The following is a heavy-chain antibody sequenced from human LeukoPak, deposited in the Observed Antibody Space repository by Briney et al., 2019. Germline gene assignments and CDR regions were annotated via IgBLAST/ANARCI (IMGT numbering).Heavy chain of an antibody. CDR2: ISGSGGST. CDR3: AKCYYDSSSYYFGAFDI. Sequence: GGSLRLSCAASGFTFNSYAMSLVRQAPGKGLEWVSAISGSGGSTYYADSVKGRFTISRDNSKNTLYLQMNSLRAEDTAVYYCAKCYYDSSSYYFGAFDIWGQGTMVTVSS. D-gene: IGHD3-22*01. V-gene: IGHV3-23*01. J-gene: IGHJ3*02. CDR1: GFTFNSYA.